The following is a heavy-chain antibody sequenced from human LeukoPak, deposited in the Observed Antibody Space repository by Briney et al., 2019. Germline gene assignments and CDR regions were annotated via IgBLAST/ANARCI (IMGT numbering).Heavy chain of an antibody. Sequence: PSETLPLTCAVYGGSFSGYYWSWIRQPPGKGLEWIGEINHSGSTNYNPSLKSRVTISVDTSKNQFSLKLSSVTAADTAVYYCASGLMTTLDYWGQGTLVTVSS. J-gene: IGHJ4*02. CDR2: INHSGST. CDR1: GGSFSGYY. CDR3: ASGLMTTLDY. D-gene: IGHD4-17*01. V-gene: IGHV4-34*01.